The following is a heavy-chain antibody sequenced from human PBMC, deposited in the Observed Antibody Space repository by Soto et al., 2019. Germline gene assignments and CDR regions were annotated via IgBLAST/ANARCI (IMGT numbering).Heavy chain of an antibody. D-gene: IGHD2-21*02. CDR2: ISGSGRST. J-gene: IGHJ4*02. Sequence: PGGSLRLSCVASGFTFSDYTMSWVRQAPEKGLEWVTGISGSGRSTFYADSVKGRFTISRDNSKNTLYLQMNSLRAEDTAVYYCARDEAPTAPSIFDYWGQGALVTVSS. V-gene: IGHV3-23*01. CDR3: ARDEAPTAPSIFDY. CDR1: GFTFSDYT.